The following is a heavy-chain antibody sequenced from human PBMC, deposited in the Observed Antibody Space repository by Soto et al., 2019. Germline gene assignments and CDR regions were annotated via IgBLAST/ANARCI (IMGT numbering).Heavy chain of an antibody. V-gene: IGHV4-59*01. CDR2: IYYSVST. CDR1: GVSISIYY. J-gene: IGHJ4*02. D-gene: IGHD2-15*01. CDR3: ARGYCSGGSCYSPFDY. Sequence: PSETLSLTCTVSGVSISIYYCSWIRQPPGKGLECIGYIYYSVSTNYNPSLKSRVTISVDTSKNQFSLKLSSVTAADTAVYYCARGYCSGGSCYSPFDYWGQGTLVTVSS.